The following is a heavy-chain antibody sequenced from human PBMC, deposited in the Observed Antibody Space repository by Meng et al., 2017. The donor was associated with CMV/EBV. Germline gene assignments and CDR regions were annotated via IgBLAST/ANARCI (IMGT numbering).Heavy chain of an antibody. CDR3: ARGQYYYDISCYFY. D-gene: IGHD3-22*01. J-gene: IGHJ4*02. Sequence: ASAKVSCKASGYPFTAYYMHWVRQAPGQGLEWMGWINPDSGATNFARNLQGRVTMTRDTSIITAYMELSGLTFDDTALYYCARGQYYYDISCYFYWGQGTLVTVSS. V-gene: IGHV1-2*02. CDR1: GYPFTAYY. CDR2: INPDSGAT.